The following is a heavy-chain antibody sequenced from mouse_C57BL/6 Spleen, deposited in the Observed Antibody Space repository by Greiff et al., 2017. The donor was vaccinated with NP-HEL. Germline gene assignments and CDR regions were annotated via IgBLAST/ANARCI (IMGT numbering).Heavy chain of an antibody. CDR2: IDPETGGT. D-gene: IGHD2-10*02. Sequence: VQLQQSGAELVRPGASVTLSCKASGYTFTDYAMHWVKQTPVHGLEWIGAIDPETGGTAYNQKFKGKAILTADKSSSTAYMELRSLTSEDSSVYYSSYGSHAMDYWGQGTSVTVSS. CDR3: SYGSHAMDY. CDR1: GYTFTDYA. V-gene: IGHV1-15*01. J-gene: IGHJ4*01.